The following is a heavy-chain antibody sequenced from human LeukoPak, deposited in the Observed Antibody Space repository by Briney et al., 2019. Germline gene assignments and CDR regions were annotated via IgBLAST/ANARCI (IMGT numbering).Heavy chain of an antibody. CDR3: ARDVRVKQQLTIRGSDYFYYRDV. Sequence: PSETLSLTCSVSGGSISSYYWSWIRQPPGKGLEWIGYMYYSGSTHYNPSLESRVTISIDTSKKQLSLKLTSVTAADTAVYYCARDVRVKQQLTIRGSDYFYYRDVWGNGTTVIVSS. CDR2: MYYSGST. CDR1: GGSISSYY. J-gene: IGHJ6*03. D-gene: IGHD6-13*01. V-gene: IGHV4-59*01.